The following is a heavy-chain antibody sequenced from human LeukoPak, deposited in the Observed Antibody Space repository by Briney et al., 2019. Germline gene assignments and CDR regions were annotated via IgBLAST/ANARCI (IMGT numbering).Heavy chain of an antibody. CDR3: ARVVSDYYGSGKSTTYYFDY. V-gene: IGHV4-34*01. D-gene: IGHD3-10*01. Sequence: SETLSLTCAVYGGSFSGYYWSWIRQPPGKGLEWIGEINLSGSTNYNPSLKSRVTISVDTSKNQFSLKLSSVTAADTAVYYCARVVSDYYGSGKSTTYYFDYWGQGTLVTVSS. CDR2: INLSGST. CDR1: GGSFSGYY. J-gene: IGHJ4*02.